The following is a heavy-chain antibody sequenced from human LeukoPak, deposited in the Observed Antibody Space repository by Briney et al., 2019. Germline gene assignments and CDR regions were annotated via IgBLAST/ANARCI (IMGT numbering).Heavy chain of an antibody. D-gene: IGHD3-22*01. V-gene: IGHV3-23*01. CDR3: AKEQYYYDSSGYYPRDAFDI. J-gene: IGHJ3*02. CDR1: GFTFSSYA. Sequence: GGSLRLSCAASGFTFSSYAMHWVRQAPGKGLEWVSAISGSGGSTYYADSVKGRFTISRDNSKNTLYLQMNSLRAEDTAVYYCAKEQYYYDSSGYYPRDAFDIWGQGTMVTVSS. CDR2: ISGSGGST.